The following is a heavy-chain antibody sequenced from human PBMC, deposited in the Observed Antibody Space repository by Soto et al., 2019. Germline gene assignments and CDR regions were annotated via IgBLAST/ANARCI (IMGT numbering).Heavy chain of an antibody. CDR3: ASGKWSLDY. CDR1: GISLSDNY. Sequence: GGSLRLSCVASGISLSDNYMAWIRQAPGKGLEWLSYISNSDYTTYYTDSVKGRFTISRDNAKNSLYLQLNGLRVEDTAVYYCASGKWSLDYWGQGILVTVSS. V-gene: IGHV3-11*01. CDR2: ISNSDYTT. J-gene: IGHJ4*02. D-gene: IGHD2-15*01.